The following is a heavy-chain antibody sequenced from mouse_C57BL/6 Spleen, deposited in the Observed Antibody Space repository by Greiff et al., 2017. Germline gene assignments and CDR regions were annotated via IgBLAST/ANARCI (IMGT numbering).Heavy chain of an antibody. CDR3: ARLLRYYFDY. V-gene: IGHV1-42*01. Sequence: VQLQQSGPELVKPGASVKISCTASGYYFTGYYMNWVKQSPEKSLEWIGEINPSTGGTTYNQKFKAKATLTVDKSSSTAYMQLKSLTSEDSAVYYYARLLRYYFDYWGQGTTLTVSS. J-gene: IGHJ2*01. CDR1: GYYFTGYY. D-gene: IGHD1-1*01. CDR2: INPSTGGT.